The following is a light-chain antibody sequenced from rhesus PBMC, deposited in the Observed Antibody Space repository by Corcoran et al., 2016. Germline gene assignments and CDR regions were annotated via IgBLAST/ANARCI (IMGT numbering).Light chain of an antibody. Sequence: EIVLVQSPATLSLSPGERATLSCRASQSVSSSLAWYRQKPGQVPRLLIYGASNRATGITDRFSGSGSGTAFTLNISSLEPEVFVVYYCQQCSNWPRTFGQGTKVEIK. V-gene: IGKV3-42*03. CDR3: QQCSNWPRT. J-gene: IGKJ1*01. CDR1: QSVSSS. CDR2: GAS.